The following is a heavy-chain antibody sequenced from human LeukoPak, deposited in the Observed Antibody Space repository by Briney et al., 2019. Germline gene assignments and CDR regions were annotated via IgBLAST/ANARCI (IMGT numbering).Heavy chain of an antibody. J-gene: IGHJ4*02. Sequence: QPGGTLRLSCAASGFTFSSYGMSWVRQAPGKGLEWVSSIFPSGGEIHYADSVRGRFTISRDNSKNTLYLQMSSLRAEDTAVYYCARAHYYDSSGLDFWGQGTLVTVSS. CDR3: ARAHYYDSSGLDF. CDR1: GFTFSSYG. CDR2: IFPSGGEI. D-gene: IGHD3-22*01. V-gene: IGHV3-23*01.